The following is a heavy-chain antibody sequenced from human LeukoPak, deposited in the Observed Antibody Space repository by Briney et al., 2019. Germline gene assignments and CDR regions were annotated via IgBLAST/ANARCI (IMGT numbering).Heavy chain of an antibody. D-gene: IGHD3-9*01. CDR1: GGSISSSSYY. Sequence: PSETLSLTCTVSGGSISSSSYYWGWIRQPPGKGLEWIGSIYYSGSTYYNPSLKSRVTISVDTSKNQFCLKLSSVTAADTAVYYCARSPRVRYFDRDYYYYYMDVWGKGTTVTVSS. CDR2: IYYSGST. J-gene: IGHJ6*03. CDR3: ARSPRVRYFDRDYYYYYMDV. V-gene: IGHV4-39*07.